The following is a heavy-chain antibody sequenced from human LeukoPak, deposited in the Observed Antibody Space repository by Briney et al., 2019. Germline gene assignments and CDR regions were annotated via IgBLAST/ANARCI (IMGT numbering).Heavy chain of an antibody. J-gene: IGHJ3*02. Sequence: GGSLRLSCAASGFTFSSYSMNWVRQAPGKGLEWVSSISSSSSYIHYADSVKGRFTNSRDNAKNSLYLQMNSLRADDTAVYYCARDDSYDAFDIWGQGTMVTVSS. D-gene: IGHD2-21*02. V-gene: IGHV3-21*06. CDR2: ISSSSSYI. CDR3: ARDDSYDAFDI. CDR1: GFTFSSYS.